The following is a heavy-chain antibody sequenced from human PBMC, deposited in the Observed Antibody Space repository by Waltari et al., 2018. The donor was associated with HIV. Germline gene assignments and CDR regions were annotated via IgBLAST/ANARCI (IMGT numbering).Heavy chain of an antibody. CDR1: GFTVSSNY. V-gene: IGHV3-53*04. Sequence: EVQLVESGGGLVQPGGSLRLSCAASGFTVSSNYMSWVRQAPGKGLEWVSVIYSGGSTYYADSVKGRFTISRHNSKNTLYLQMNSLRAEDTAVYYCARALYSYGLYYFDYWGQGTLVTVSS. CDR3: ARALYSYGLYYFDY. J-gene: IGHJ4*02. D-gene: IGHD5-18*01. CDR2: IYSGGST.